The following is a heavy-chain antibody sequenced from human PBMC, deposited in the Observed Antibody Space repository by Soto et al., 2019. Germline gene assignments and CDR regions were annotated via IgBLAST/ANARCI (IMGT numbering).Heavy chain of an antibody. CDR2: IYWDDDK. D-gene: IGHD6-25*01. CDR3: AHYSSACSFDS. V-gene: IGHV2-5*02. Sequence: QITLKESGPTLVKPTQTLTLTCTFSGFSLSTSGMGVGWIRQPPGKALEWLALIYWDDDKRYTPSLKSRLTNTNETTKNHVFLTMTNMDPVDTATYFCAHYSSACSFDSWGQGTLVTVSS. J-gene: IGHJ4*02. CDR1: GFSLSTSGMG.